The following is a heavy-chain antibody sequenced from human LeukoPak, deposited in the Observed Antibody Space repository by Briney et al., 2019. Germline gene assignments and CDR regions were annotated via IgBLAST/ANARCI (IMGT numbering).Heavy chain of an antibody. D-gene: IGHD3-10*01. CDR3: ARAYTYYYGSGSYPANPWFDP. Sequence: SETLSLTCTVSGGSISSYYWSWIRQPPGKGLEWIGYIYYSGSTNYNPSLKSRVTISVDTSKNQFSLKLSSVTAADTAVYYCARAYTYYYGSGSYPANPWFDPWGQGTLVTVSS. CDR1: GGSISSYY. CDR2: IYYSGST. V-gene: IGHV4-59*01. J-gene: IGHJ5*02.